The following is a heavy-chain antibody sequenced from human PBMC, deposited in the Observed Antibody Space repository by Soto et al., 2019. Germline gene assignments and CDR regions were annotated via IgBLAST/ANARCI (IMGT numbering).Heavy chain of an antibody. CDR3: AKSLGDTYGSGSYYSGVDYYYYMDV. V-gene: IGHV3-23*01. J-gene: IGHJ6*03. D-gene: IGHD3-10*01. Sequence: GGSLRLSWAASGFTFSSYAMGWVRQAPGKGLEWVSAISGSGGSTYYADSVKGRFTISRDNSKNTLYLQMNSLRAEDTAVYYCAKSLGDTYGSGSYYSGVDYYYYMDVWGKGTTVTVSS. CDR2: ISGSGGST. CDR1: GFTFSSYA.